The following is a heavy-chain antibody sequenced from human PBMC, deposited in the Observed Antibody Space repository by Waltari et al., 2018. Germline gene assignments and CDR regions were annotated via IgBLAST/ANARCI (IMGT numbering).Heavy chain of an antibody. J-gene: IGHJ4*02. CDR2: IYISGIT. D-gene: IGHD2-2*01. V-gene: IGHV4-4*07. Sequence: VQLPESGPGLAKPSETLSLSCTVSGGSISSYYWTWIRQPAGKGLEWIGRIYISGITNYNPSLKSRVTMSVDTSKNHFSLKLSSVTAADTAVYYCARGCSSSSCQESFDYWGQGTLVTVSS. CDR3: ARGCSSSSCQESFDY. CDR1: GGSISSYY.